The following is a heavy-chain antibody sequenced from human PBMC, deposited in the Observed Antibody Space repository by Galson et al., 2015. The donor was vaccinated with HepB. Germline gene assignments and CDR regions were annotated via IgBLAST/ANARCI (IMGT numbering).Heavy chain of an antibody. Sequence: SLRLSCAASGFPFSKVWMNWVRQAPGKGLEWVARIKTNTDGGTIDSAASVKGRFTISRDDPESTLYLQMNSLKSEDTGVYYCATGAYEFWKGGNGQDVWGQGTTVTVS. V-gene: IGHV3-15*01. CDR1: GFPFSKVW. CDR2: IKTNTDGGTI. D-gene: IGHD3-3*01. J-gene: IGHJ6*02. CDR3: ATGAYEFWKGGNGQDV.